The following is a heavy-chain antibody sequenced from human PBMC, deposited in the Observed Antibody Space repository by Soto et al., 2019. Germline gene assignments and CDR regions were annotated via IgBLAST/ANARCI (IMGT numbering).Heavy chain of an antibody. CDR2: IRNKVNTYAT. CDR3: PRRRDWTAMAPLDY. Sequence: EVQLVESGGGLVQPGGSLKLSCAASGFTFSDSAMHWVRQASGKGLEWVGRIRNKVNTYATAYAASVKGRFTISRDDSMNTTYLQMNSLKTEDTAVYYGPRRRDWTAMAPLDYWGQGTLVTVSS. J-gene: IGHJ4*02. D-gene: IGHD5-18*01. V-gene: IGHV3-73*02. CDR1: GFTFSDSA.